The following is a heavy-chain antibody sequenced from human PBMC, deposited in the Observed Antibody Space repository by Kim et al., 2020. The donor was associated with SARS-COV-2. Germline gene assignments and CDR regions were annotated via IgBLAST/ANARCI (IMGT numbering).Heavy chain of an antibody. Sequence: VEGQFTISRDDSKNTIYLQLNSLTAEDSAVYYCARRSSAYRRHRRIAFDSWGQGTLVTVSS. J-gene: IGHJ4*02. CDR3: ARRSSAYRRHRRIAFDS. D-gene: IGHD6-13*01. V-gene: IGHV3-23*01.